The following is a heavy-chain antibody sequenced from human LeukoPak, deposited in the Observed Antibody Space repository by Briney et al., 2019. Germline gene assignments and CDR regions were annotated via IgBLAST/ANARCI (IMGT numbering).Heavy chain of an antibody. D-gene: IGHD3-22*01. CDR3: AKDWYYDSSGYPVGYFDY. Sequence: PGGSLRLSCAASGFTFSSYAMSWVRQAPGKGLEWVSAISGSGGSTYYADSVKGRFTISRDNSKNTLYLQMNSLRAEDTAVYYCAKDWYYDSSGYPVGYFDYWGQGTLVTVSS. V-gene: IGHV3-23*01. J-gene: IGHJ4*02. CDR1: GFTFSSYA. CDR2: ISGSGGST.